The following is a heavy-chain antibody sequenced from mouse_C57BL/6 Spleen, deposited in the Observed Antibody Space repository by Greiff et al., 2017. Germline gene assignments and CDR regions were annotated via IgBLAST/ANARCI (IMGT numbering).Heavy chain of an antibody. D-gene: IGHD1-1*01. CDR2: ILPGSGST. CDR3: ARIRYYGSSHWYFDV. J-gene: IGHJ1*03. CDR1: GYTFTGYW. V-gene: IGHV1-9*01. Sequence: QVQLQQSGAELMKPGASVKLSCKATGYTFTGYWIEWVKQRPGHGLEWIGEILPGSGSTNYNEKFKGKATFTADTSSNTDYLQLSSLTTEDSASYYCARIRYYGSSHWYFDVWGTGTTVTVSS.